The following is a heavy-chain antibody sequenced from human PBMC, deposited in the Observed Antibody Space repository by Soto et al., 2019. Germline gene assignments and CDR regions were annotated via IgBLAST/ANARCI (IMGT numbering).Heavy chain of an antibody. V-gene: IGHV1-69*19. Sequence: QVQLVQSGAEMKKPGSSVKVSCQSSGGTFNTYAMNGVRQAPGQGPEWMGDISPMFGVANYAPKFQGRITMTADDSTGTSDMQLSSLTSEDTALYLCAREVQVHTPAFVYWGQGTLVTVSS. CDR3: AREVQVHTPAFVY. J-gene: IGHJ4*02. CDR2: ISPMFGVA. CDR1: GGTFNTYA. D-gene: IGHD3-10*01.